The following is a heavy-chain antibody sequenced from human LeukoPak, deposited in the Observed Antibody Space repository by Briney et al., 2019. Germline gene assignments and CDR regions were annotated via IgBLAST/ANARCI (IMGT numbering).Heavy chain of an antibody. D-gene: IGHD1-1*01. Sequence: ASVKVSCKASGYTFTGHYMHWVRQAPGQGLEWMGWTNSDSGGTKYAQKFQGSVIMTRVTSISTAYMELSRLKSDDTAVYYCARGRVHSWSDAFDIWGQGTTVTVSS. CDR1: GYTFTGHY. CDR2: TNSDSGGT. J-gene: IGHJ3*02. CDR3: ARGRVHSWSDAFDI. V-gene: IGHV1-2*02.